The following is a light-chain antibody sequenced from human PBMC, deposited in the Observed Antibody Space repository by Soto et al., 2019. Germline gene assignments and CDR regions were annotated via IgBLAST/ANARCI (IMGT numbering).Light chain of an antibody. CDR1: QSISSRY. J-gene: IGKJ2*01. CDR3: QQFRRSPPAFT. Sequence: ESMLTQSPGTLSLSPGERATLSCRASQSISSRYLTWYQHKPGQAPRLLIYGASIRATGIPDRFSGSGSGTDFTLTISRLEPEDFAVYYCQQFRRSPPAFTFGQGTKLEI. CDR2: GAS. V-gene: IGKV3-20*01.